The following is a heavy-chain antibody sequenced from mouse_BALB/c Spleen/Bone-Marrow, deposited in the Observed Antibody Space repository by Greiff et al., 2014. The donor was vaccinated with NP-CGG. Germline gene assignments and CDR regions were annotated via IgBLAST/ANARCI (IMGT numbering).Heavy chain of an antibody. Sequence: VQLQQSGAELVKPGASVKLSCTASGFNIKDTYMHWVKQRPEQGLEWIGRIDPANGSTKYDPKFQGKATITADTSSNTAYLTLSILTSDDTAVYYCASYYYGSDYGLDYWGQGTLVTVSA. J-gene: IGHJ3*01. CDR3: ASYYYGSDYGLDY. V-gene: IGHV14-3*02. CDR1: GFNIKDTY. CDR2: IDPANGST. D-gene: IGHD1-1*01.